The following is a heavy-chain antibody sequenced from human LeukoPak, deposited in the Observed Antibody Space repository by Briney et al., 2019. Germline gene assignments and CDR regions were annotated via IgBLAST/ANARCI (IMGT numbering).Heavy chain of an antibody. V-gene: IGHV3-23*01. CDR1: GFTFSSYA. J-gene: IGHJ4*02. CDR2: ISGSGGST. Sequence: PPGGSLRLSCAASGFTFSSYAMSWVRQAPGKGLEWVSAISGSGGSTYYADSVKGRFTISRDNSKNTLYLQMNSLRAEDTAVYYCAKGPSKLGYCSGGSCYSGDYWGQGTLVTVSS. D-gene: IGHD2-15*01. CDR3: AKGPSKLGYCSGGSCYSGDY.